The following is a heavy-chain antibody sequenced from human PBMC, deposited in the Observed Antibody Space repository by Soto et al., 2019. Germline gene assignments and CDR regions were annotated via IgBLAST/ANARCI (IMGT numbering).Heavy chain of an antibody. CDR1: GGSISSSNW. D-gene: IGHD6-13*01. Sequence: SETLSLTCAASGGSISSSNWWSWVRPPPGERLELIGEIDHSGSTNYNPSLKSRITISVDKSKNQFSLKLISVTAADTAVYYCARGGRAAQQLVYYYGMDVWGQGTTVTVSS. CDR2: IDHSGST. CDR3: ARGGRAAQQLVYYYGMDV. J-gene: IGHJ6*02. V-gene: IGHV4-4*02.